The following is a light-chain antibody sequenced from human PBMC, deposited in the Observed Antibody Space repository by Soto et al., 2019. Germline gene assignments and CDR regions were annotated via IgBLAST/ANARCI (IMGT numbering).Light chain of an antibody. CDR3: GTWDSSLSVGV. V-gene: IGLV1-51*01. Sequence: QSVLTQPPSVSAAPGQTVTISCSGSTSNIGDNYVSWYQQFPGSAPKLLIYDNNRRPSGIPDRFSGFKSGTSATLVITGLQTGDEADYFCGTWDSSLSVGVFGGGTKLTVL. J-gene: IGLJ2*01. CDR1: TSNIGDNY. CDR2: DNN.